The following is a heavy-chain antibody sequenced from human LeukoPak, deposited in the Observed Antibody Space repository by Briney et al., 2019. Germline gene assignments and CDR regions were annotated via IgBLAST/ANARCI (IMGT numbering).Heavy chain of an antibody. Sequence: PGVSLRLSCAASGFTFSTYAMNWVRQAPGQGLEWVSGISGSGDNTYYADSVRGRFTIPRDKSKSTVYLQMNSLGVEDTAIYYCARGRKLGAPTYFFDYWGQGTLVTVSS. CDR2: ISGSGDNT. D-gene: IGHD1-26*01. V-gene: IGHV3-23*01. J-gene: IGHJ4*02. CDR1: GFTFSTYA. CDR3: ARGRKLGAPTYFFDY.